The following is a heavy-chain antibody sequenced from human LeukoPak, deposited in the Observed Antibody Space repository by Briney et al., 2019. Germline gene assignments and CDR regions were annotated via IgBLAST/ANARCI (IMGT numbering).Heavy chain of an antibody. CDR3: VRRGRDGYTYGAAY. CDR2: INWNGGST. Sequence: GGSLRLSCAGSLYIFDEYGMRWVRQAPGKGLEWVAGINWNGGSTGYAASVKGRCTISRDNAKNALYLEMNSLRVEGTAFYYCVRRGRDGYTYGAAYWGQGALVTVSS. D-gene: IGHD5-24*01. J-gene: IGHJ1*01. CDR1: LYIFDEYG. V-gene: IGHV3-20*04.